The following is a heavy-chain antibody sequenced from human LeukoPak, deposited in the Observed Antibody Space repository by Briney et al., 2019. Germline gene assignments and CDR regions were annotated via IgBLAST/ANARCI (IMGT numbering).Heavy chain of an antibody. J-gene: IGHJ4*02. D-gene: IGHD4-17*01. V-gene: IGHV1-8*01. CDR2: MNPNSGNT. Sequence: GASVKVSCTASGYSFMNYDINWVRQAPAQGLEWMGWMNPNSGNTGYAQNFRGRVTMTRTTSIKTAYMTLSSLTSDDTAVYYCVRGDKADYSDYVMWGQGTLVTVSS. CDR3: VRGDKADYSDYVM. CDR1: GYSFMNYD.